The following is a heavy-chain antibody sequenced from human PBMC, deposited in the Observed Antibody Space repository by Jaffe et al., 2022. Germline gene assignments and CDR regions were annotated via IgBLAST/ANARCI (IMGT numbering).Heavy chain of an antibody. V-gene: IGHV3-30*02. CDR2: IRYDTNIK. CDR3: AKEGPGRAFDI. J-gene: IGHJ3*02. CDR1: GFTFSSYG. Sequence: QVQLVESGGGVVQPGGSLRLSCAASGFTFSSYGMHWVRQAPGKGLEWVAFIRYDTNIKYYADSVKGRFTISRDNSRNMLYLPMDSLRVEDTAIYYCAKEGPGRAFDIWGQGTMVTVSS.